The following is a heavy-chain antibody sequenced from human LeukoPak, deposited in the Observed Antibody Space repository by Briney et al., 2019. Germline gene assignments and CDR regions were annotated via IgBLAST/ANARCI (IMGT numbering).Heavy chain of an antibody. V-gene: IGHV3-74*01. J-gene: IGHJ4*02. CDR1: GFTFSRFW. CDR3: ARAIYGSGSHLDY. D-gene: IGHD3-10*01. Sequence: PGGSLRLSCAASGFTFSRFWMHWVRQAPGKGLVWVSRISSDGINTNYADSVKGRFTISRDNAKNTLYLQMNSLRAEDTAVYYCARAIYGSGSHLDYWGQGTLVTVSS. CDR2: ISSDGINT.